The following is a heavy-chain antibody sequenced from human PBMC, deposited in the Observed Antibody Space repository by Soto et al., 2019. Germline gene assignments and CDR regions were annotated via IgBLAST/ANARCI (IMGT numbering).Heavy chain of an antibody. D-gene: IGHD3-3*02. CDR1: GGSISSGGYY. CDR3: ARERALSRSVPYYGMDV. V-gene: IGHV4-31*03. J-gene: IGHJ6*02. CDR2: IYYSGST. Sequence: SETLSLTCTVSGGSISSGGYYWSWIRQHPGKGLEWIGYIYYSGSTYYNPSLKSRVTISVDTSKNQFSLKLSSVTAADTAVYYCARERALSRSVPYYGMDVWGQGTTVTVSS.